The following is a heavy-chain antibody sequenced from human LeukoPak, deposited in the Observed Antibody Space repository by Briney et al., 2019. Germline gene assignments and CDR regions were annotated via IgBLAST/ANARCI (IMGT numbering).Heavy chain of an antibody. Sequence: ASVKVSCKASGYTFTSYAMHWVRQAPGQRLEWMGWINAGNGNTKYSQKFQGRVTITRDTSASTAYMELSSLRSEDTAVYYCARDRPPVRGVIMGTWFDPWGQGTLVTVSS. CDR2: INAGNGNT. V-gene: IGHV1-3*01. CDR1: GYTFTSYA. D-gene: IGHD3-10*01. J-gene: IGHJ5*02. CDR3: ARDRPPVRGVIMGTWFDP.